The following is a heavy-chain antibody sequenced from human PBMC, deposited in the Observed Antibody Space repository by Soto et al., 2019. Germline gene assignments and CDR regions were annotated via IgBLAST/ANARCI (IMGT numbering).Heavy chain of an antibody. CDR1: GGYISSYY. J-gene: IGHJ4*02. Sequence: QVQLQESGPGLVKPSETLSLTFTVSGGYISSYYWSWIRQPAGKGLEWIGRIYTSGSTNYNPSLKSRVTMSVDTSKNQFCLKLSSVTAADTAVYYCARETYKRRIAGAGTLDYWGQGTLVTVSS. V-gene: IGHV4-4*07. CDR2: IYTSGST. D-gene: IGHD6-19*01. CDR3: ARETYKRRIAGAGTLDY.